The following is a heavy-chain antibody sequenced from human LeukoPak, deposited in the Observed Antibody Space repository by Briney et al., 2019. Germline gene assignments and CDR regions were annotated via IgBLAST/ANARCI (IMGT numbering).Heavy chain of an antibody. V-gene: IGHV4-4*07. J-gene: IGHJ4*02. CDR1: GGSISSYY. D-gene: IGHD3-10*01. Sequence: SETLSLTCTVSGGSISSYYWSWIRQPAGKGLEWIGRIYTSGSTNYNPSLKSRVTMSVDTSKNQFSLKLSSVTAADTAVYYCARRPTYYYGSGSYYFDYWGQGTLVTVSS. CDR2: IYTSGST. CDR3: ARRPTYYYGSGSYYFDY.